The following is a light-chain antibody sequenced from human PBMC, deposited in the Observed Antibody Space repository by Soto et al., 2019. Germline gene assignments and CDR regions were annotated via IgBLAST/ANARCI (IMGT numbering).Light chain of an antibody. CDR1: QSISSW. Sequence: DIQMTQSPSTLSASVGDRVTITCRASQSISSWLAWYQQKPGQASKLLIYKASTLQSGVPSRFSGSGSGTEFTLAISRLQPDDSATYYCQQYNDNWTFGQGTKVDIK. CDR3: QQYNDNWT. CDR2: KAS. V-gene: IGKV1-5*03. J-gene: IGKJ1*01.